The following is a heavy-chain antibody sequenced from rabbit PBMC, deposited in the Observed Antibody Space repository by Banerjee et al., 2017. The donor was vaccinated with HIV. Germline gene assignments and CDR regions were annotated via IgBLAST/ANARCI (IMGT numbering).Heavy chain of an antibody. D-gene: IGHD4-1*01. Sequence: QEQLVESGGGLVKPEGSLTLTCTASGFSFSNGYVMCWVRQAPGKGLEWIACIYIGSSGSTYYASWAKGRFTISKTSSTTVTLQMTSLTAADTATYFCARDLAGVIGWNFNLWGQGTLVTVS. J-gene: IGHJ4*01. V-gene: IGHV1S45*01. CDR2: IYIGSSGST. CDR1: GFSFSNGYV. CDR3: ARDLAGVIGWNFNL.